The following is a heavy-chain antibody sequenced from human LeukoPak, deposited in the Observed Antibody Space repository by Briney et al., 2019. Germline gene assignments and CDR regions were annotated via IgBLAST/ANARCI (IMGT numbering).Heavy chain of an antibody. CDR2: INPSGGST. CDR1: GYTFTNHY. Sequence: ASVKVSCKASGYTFTNHYMHWVRQAPGQGLEWMAIINPSGGSTSYAQKFQGRVTMTRDTSTSTAYMELRSLRSDDTAVYYCARDRRRGSSGWDLNPWGQGTLVTVSS. V-gene: IGHV1-46*01. CDR3: ARDRRRGSSGWDLNP. J-gene: IGHJ5*02. D-gene: IGHD6-19*01.